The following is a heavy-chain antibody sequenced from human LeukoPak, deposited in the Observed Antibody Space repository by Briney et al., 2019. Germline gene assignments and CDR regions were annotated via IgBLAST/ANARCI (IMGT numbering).Heavy chain of an antibody. V-gene: IGHV3-48*03. CDR1: GFTFSSYE. D-gene: IGHD3-22*01. CDR2: ISSSGSTI. J-gene: IGHJ3*02. CDR3: ARTSYDSSGYYYDSYAFDI. Sequence: VGSLRLSCAASGFTFSSYEMNWVRQAPGKGLEWVSYISSSGSTIYYADSVKGRFTISRDNAKNSLYLQMNSLRAEDTAVYYCARTSYDSSGYYYDSYAFDIWGQGTMVTVSS.